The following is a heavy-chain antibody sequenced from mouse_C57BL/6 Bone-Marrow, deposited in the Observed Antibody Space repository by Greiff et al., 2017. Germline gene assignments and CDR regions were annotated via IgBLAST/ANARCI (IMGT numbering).Heavy chain of an antibody. J-gene: IGHJ4*01. CDR2: ISTGGGST. V-gene: IGHV5-12*01. Sequence: EVKVVEPGGGLVQPGGSLKLSCAASGFTFSDYYMYWVRQTPEKRLEWVAYISTGGGSTYYPDTVKGRVTLSRDNAKNTLYLQMSGLKSEDTAMYYCARQDYAMDYWGQGTSVTVSS. CDR1: GFTFSDYY. CDR3: ARQDYAMDY.